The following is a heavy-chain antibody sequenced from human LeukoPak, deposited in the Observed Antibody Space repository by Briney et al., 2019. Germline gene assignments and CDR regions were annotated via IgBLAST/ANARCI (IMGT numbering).Heavy chain of an antibody. D-gene: IGHD2-15*01. J-gene: IGHJ6*02. Sequence: GGSLRLSCAASRFTFSSYGMHWVRQAPGKGLEWVAVIWYDGSNKYYADSVKGRFTISRDNSKNTLYLQMNSLRAEDTAVYYCARAPYCSGGSCAGNIYYYYYGMDVWGQGTTVTVSS. CDR1: RFTFSSYG. CDR3: ARAPYCSGGSCAGNIYYYYYGMDV. CDR2: IWYDGSNK. V-gene: IGHV3-33*01.